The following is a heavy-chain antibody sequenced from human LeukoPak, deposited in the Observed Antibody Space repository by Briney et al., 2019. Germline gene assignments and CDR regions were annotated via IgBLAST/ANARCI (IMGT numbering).Heavy chain of an antibody. J-gene: IGHJ5*02. Sequence: ASVKVSCKASGYTFTNYAMQWVRQAPGQRLVWMGWISAYNGNTNYAQKLQGRVTMTTDTSTSTAYMELRSLRSDDTAVYYCARSYSSSWLDPWGQGTLVTVSS. V-gene: IGHV1-18*01. CDR3: ARSYSSSWLDP. CDR2: ISAYNGNT. CDR1: GYTFTNYA. D-gene: IGHD6-13*01.